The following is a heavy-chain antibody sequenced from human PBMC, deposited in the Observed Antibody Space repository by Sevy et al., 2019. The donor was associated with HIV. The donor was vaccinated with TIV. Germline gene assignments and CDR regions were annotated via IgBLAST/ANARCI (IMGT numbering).Heavy chain of an antibody. CDR3: AKDRVSGTYYTGDFDY. Sequence: GGSLRLSCVASGFTFSTYAMTWVRQAPGKGLEWVSVISFSGGSTYYADSVKGRFTISRDNSKNTLYLQMISLRAEDTAVYYCAKDRVSGTYYTGDFDYWGQGTLVTVSS. D-gene: IGHD3-10*01. V-gene: IGHV3-23*01. CDR2: ISFSGGST. CDR1: GFTFSTYA. J-gene: IGHJ4*02.